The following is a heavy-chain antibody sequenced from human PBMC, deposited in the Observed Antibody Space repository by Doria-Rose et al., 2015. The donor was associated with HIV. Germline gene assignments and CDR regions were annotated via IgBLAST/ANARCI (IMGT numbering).Heavy chain of an antibody. CDR2: TYYTGTS. CDR3: ARMGSYRELDY. Sequence: LTCSVSGASVSSRGYYWNWIRQVPGKGLESLGYTYYTGTSDYSPSLKSRLNMAVDTSKNQFSLKLSFVTVADTAAYYCARMGSYRELDYWGQGALVTVSA. V-gene: IGHV4-30-4*01. J-gene: IGHJ4*02. CDR1: GASVSSRGYY. D-gene: IGHD3-3*01.